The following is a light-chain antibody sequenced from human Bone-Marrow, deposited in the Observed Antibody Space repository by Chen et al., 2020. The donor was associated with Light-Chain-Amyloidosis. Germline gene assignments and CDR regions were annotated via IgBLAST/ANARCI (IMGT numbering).Light chain of an antibody. Sequence: SYVLTQPSSVSVAPGQTATIASGGNNIGSTSVHWYQQTPSQAPLLVVYDDSDRPSGIPERLSGSNSGNTATLTISRVEAGDEADYYCQVWDRSSDRPVFGGGTKLTVL. V-gene: IGLV3-21*02. CDR1: NIGSTS. CDR2: DDS. CDR3: QVWDRSSDRPV. J-gene: IGLJ3*02.